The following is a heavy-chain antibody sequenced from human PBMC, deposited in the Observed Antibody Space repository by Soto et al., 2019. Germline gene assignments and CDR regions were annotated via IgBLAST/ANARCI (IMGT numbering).Heavy chain of an antibody. Sequence: QVQLVQSAAEEKKPGASVKVSCKASGYTFTSYAMHWVRQAPGQRLEWMGWINAGNGNTKYSQKFQGRVTITRDTSASTAYMELSSLRSEDTAVYYCARDRQQLNWFDPWGQGTLVTVSS. CDR2: INAGNGNT. CDR1: GYTFTSYA. J-gene: IGHJ5*02. D-gene: IGHD6-13*01. V-gene: IGHV1-3*05. CDR3: ARDRQQLNWFDP.